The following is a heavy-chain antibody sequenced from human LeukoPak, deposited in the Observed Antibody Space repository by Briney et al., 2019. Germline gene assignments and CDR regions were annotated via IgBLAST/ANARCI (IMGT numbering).Heavy chain of an antibody. CDR2: IYYSGST. CDR3: ARVSGNYDFWSGYYQYYFDY. J-gene: IGHJ4*02. V-gene: IGHV4-59*01. D-gene: IGHD3-3*01. CDR1: GGSISSYY. Sequence: PSETLSLTCTVSGGSISSYYWSWIRQPPAKGLEWIGYIYYSGSTNYNPSLKSRVTISVDTSKNQFSLKLSSVTAADTAVYYCARVSGNYDFWSGYYQYYFDYWGQGTLVTVSS.